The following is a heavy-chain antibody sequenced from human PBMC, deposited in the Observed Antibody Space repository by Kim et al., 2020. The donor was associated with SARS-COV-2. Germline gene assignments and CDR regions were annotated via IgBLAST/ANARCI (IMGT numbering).Heavy chain of an antibody. V-gene: IGHV3-30*01. J-gene: IGHJ6*02. CDR3: ARVPGIHYYYGMDV. Sequence: ADSVKGRFTISRDNSKNTLYLQMNSLRAEDMAVYYCARVPGIHYYYGMDVWGQGTTVTVSS.